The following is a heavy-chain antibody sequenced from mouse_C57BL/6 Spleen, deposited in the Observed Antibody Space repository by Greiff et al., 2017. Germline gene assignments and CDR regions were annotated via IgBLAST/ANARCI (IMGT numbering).Heavy chain of an antibody. Sequence: VQLQQPGAELVKPGASVKMSCKASGYTFTSYWITWVKQRPGQGLEWIGDIYPGSGSTNYNEKFKSKATLTVDTSSSTAYMQRISLTSADSAVYYGARSGDSFGRSPAMDYWGQGTSVTVAS. J-gene: IGHJ4*01. CDR3: ARSGDSFGRSPAMDY. CDR2: IYPGSGST. CDR1: GYTFTSYW. D-gene: IGHD1-1*01. V-gene: IGHV1-55*01.